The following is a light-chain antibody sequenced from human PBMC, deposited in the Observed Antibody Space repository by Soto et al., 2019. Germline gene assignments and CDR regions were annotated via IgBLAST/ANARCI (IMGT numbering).Light chain of an antibody. CDR1: QSVGSN. V-gene: IGKV3-15*01. CDR2: GAS. J-gene: IGKJ1*01. Sequence: EIVMTQSPATLSVSPGERATLSCRASQSVGSNLAWYQQKPGQAPRLLIYGASTRDTGIPARFSGSGSGTEFTLTISSLPSEDFAIYFAQQDNNWPPDRTFGQGTKVEIK. CDR3: QQDNNWPPDRT.